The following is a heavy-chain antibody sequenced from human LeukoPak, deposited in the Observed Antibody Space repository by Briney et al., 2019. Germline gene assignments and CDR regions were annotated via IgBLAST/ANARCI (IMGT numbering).Heavy chain of an antibody. V-gene: IGHV3-23*01. J-gene: IGHJ4*02. D-gene: IGHD5-24*01. CDR2: ISGSGGST. Sequence: HPGGSLRLSCAASGFTFSSYAMSWVRQAPGKGLEWVSAISGSGGSTYYADSVKGRFTISRDNSKNTLYLQMNSLRAEDTAVYYCAKDKADYGYNHYFDYWGQGTLVTVSS. CDR1: GFTFSSYA. CDR3: AKDKADYGYNHYFDY.